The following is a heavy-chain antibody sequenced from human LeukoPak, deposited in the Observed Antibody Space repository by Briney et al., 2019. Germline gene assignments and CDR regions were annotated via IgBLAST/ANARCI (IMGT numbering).Heavy chain of an antibody. Sequence: ASVTVSFKASGYTFTNYDINWVRQAAGQGGEWMGWMNPNSGNTGYAQKFQGRVTITRNTSISTAYMELSSLRSEDTAVYYCARFSSGWYDYYYYGMDVGGQGTTVTVS. V-gene: IGHV1-8*01. CDR1: GYTFTNYD. CDR3: ARFSSGWYDYYYYGMDV. J-gene: IGHJ6*02. CDR2: MNPNSGNT. D-gene: IGHD6-19*01.